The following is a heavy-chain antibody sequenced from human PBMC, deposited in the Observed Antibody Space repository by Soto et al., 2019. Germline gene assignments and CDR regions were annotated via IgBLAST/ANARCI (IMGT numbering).Heavy chain of an antibody. CDR2: ISACNGDT. D-gene: IGHD6-6*01. CDR3: ARTYSKCIISSEADY. CDR1: GYSFTNYG. V-gene: IGHV1-18*01. J-gene: IGHJ4*02. Sequence: ASVKVSCQASGYSFTNYGVTWVRHAPGQGLEWMGWISACNGDTDYAQSLQGRVTMTTDASTSTAYMELRSLRSDDTAVYYCARTYSKCIISSEADYWGQGTLVTVSS.